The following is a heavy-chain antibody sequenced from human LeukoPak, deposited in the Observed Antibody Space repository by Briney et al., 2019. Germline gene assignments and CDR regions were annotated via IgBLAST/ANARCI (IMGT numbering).Heavy chain of an antibody. CDR2: IKQDGYKK. Sequence: GGSLRLSCAASGFTFSSYWMSWVRQTPEKGLEWVANIKQDGYKKYYVDSVKGRFTISRDNAKNSLYLQMNSLRADDTAIYYCARDKIVGPTTLDYWGQGTLVTVSS. V-gene: IGHV3-7*01. CDR3: ARDKIVGPTTLDY. CDR1: GFTFSSYW. J-gene: IGHJ4*02. D-gene: IGHD1-26*01.